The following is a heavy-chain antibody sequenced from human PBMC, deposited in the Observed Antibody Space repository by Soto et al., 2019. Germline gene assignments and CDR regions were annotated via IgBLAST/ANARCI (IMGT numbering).Heavy chain of an antibody. CDR1: GFTLSLYT. D-gene: IGHD2-2*01. Sequence: GGSLRLSCAASGFTLSLYTINWVRQAPGKGLEWVSSLGVSDDRFYADSVKGRFTISRDNAKNTLYLEMHGLRGEDTAVYYCATDGSYAQKVWGQGTTVTVSS. V-gene: IGHV3-21*06. J-gene: IGHJ6*02. CDR2: LGVSDDR. CDR3: ATDGSYAQKV.